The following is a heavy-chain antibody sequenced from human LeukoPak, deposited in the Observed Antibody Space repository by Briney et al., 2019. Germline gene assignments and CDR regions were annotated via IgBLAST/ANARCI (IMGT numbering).Heavy chain of an antibody. Sequence: PSETLAFTCTVSGGSISSYYWSWIRQPAGKGLEWIGRIYSSGSTDYNSSLKSRVTMSVDTSKNQFSLKLSSVTAADTAVYYCARGAYGSGSTNWFDPWGQGTLVTVSS. J-gene: IGHJ5*02. CDR1: GGSISSYY. CDR3: ARGAYGSGSTNWFDP. CDR2: IYSSGST. V-gene: IGHV4-4*07. D-gene: IGHD3-10*01.